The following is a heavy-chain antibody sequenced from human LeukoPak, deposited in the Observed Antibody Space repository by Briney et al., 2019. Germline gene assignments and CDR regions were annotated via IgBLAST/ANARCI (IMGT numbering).Heavy chain of an antibody. CDR2: INPNSGGT. CDR1: GYTFTAYH. Sequence: ASVKVSCKASGYTFTAYHMHWMRQAPGQGLEWMGWINPNSGGTSYAQNFQGRVTMTRDTSITTAYMELSRLRSDDTAVYYCAMIPHETFDNWGQGTMVTVSS. J-gene: IGHJ3*02. D-gene: IGHD3-16*01. V-gene: IGHV1-2*02. CDR3: AMIPHETFDN.